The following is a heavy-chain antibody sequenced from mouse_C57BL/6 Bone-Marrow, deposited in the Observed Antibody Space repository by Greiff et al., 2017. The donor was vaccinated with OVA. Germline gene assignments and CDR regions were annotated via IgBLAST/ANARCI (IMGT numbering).Heavy chain of an antibody. V-gene: IGHV1-19*01. CDR1: GYTFTDYY. D-gene: IGHD1-1*01. CDR2: INPYNGGT. Sequence: VQLQQSGPVLVKPGASVKMSCKASGYTFTDYYMNWVKQSHGKSLEWIGVINPYNGGTSYNQKFKGKATLTVDKSSSTAYMELNSLTSEDSAVYYCDYYGSSYWYFDVWGTGTTVTVSS. CDR3: DYYGSSYWYFDV. J-gene: IGHJ1*03.